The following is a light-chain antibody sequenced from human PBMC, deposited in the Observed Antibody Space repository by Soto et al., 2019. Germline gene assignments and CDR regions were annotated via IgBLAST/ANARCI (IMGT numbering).Light chain of an antibody. CDR3: QQYNTWPPVT. CDR2: GAS. CDR1: QSVYNN. V-gene: IGKV3-15*01. Sequence: VLAQTRATLCVAGGERGTLSCRASQSVYNNLAWYQQKPGQAPRLLIYGASTRATGIPARFSGSGSGTEFTLSISSLQSEDFPVYYCQQYNTWPPVTFGPGTKVDN. J-gene: IGKJ3*01.